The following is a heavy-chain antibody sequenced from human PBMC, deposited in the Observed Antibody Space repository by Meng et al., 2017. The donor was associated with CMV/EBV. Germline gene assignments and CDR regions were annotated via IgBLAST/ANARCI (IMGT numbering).Heavy chain of an antibody. V-gene: IGHV4-34*01. CDR1: GGSFSGYY. Sequence: VQQQQGGAGLFKPSETLSLPSAVYGGSFSGYYWSWIRQPPGKGLEWIGEINHSGSTNYNPSLKSRVTISVDTSKNQFSLKLSSVTAADTAGYYCARGVGGWFDPWGQGTLVTVSS. D-gene: IGHD1-26*01. CDR2: INHSGST. CDR3: ARGVGGWFDP. J-gene: IGHJ5*02.